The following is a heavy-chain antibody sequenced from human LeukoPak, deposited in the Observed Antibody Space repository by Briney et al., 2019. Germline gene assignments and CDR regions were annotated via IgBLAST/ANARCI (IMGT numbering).Heavy chain of an antibody. CDR2: INPNSGGT. V-gene: IGHV1-2*02. D-gene: IGHD4-11*01. Sequence: GASVKVPCKASGYTFTGYYMHWVRQAPGQGLEWMGWINPNSGGTNYAQKFQGRVTMTRDTSISTAYMELSRLRSDDTAVYYCARTTVTTRRYDYWGQGTLVTVSS. CDR1: GYTFTGYY. CDR3: ARTTVTTRRYDY. J-gene: IGHJ4*02.